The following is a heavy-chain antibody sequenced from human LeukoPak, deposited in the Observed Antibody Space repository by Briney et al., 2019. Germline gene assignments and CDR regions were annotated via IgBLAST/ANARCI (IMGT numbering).Heavy chain of an antibody. Sequence: GSLRLSCGASGFTFSTYWMHWVRQAPGKGLVWVSRIDVDGSTTGYADSVRGRFTISRDNAKNTLYLQMNSLRAEDTAVYYCVRGYTYGLDNWGQGTLVTVSS. J-gene: IGHJ4*02. CDR3: VRGYTYGLDN. CDR2: IDVDGSTT. D-gene: IGHD5-18*01. CDR1: GFTFSTYW. V-gene: IGHV3-74*01.